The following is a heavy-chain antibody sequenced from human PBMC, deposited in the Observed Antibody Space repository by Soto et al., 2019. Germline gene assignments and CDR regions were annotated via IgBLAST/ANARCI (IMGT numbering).Heavy chain of an antibody. Sequence: SQTLRVRSTVAWVSSTGLCCTRIRQPPGKGLEWIGNIHYSGSTNYSPSLKGRVIISVDTSENQSSLKLSSVTTADSAMYYCPVGCDGRPFVHWGPRSLVPVS. D-gene: IGHD2-21*01. V-gene: IGHV4-59*11. CDR2: IHYSGST. J-gene: IGHJ4*02. CDR1: WVSSTGLC. CDR3: PVGCDGRPFVH.